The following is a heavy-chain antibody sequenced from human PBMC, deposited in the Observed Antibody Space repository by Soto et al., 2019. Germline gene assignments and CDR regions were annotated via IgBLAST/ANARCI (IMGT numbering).Heavy chain of an antibody. Sequence: GGSLRLSCAASGFTVSGMFMNWFRQAPGKGLEWVSVIYPAGPTYYADSVKGRFTISRDNSKNTLFPQLNNLRAEDTAVYYCARDADSSGLHYWGQGILVTVSS. J-gene: IGHJ4*02. D-gene: IGHD6-19*01. V-gene: IGHV3-53*01. CDR3: ARDADSSGLHY. CDR2: IYPAGPT. CDR1: GFTVSGMF.